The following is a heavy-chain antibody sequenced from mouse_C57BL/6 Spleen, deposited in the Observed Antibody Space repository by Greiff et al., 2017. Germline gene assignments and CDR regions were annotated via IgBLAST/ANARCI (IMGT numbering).Heavy chain of an antibody. CDR1: GFSFNTYA. J-gene: IGHJ4*01. CDR3: VRNLLDYAMDY. V-gene: IGHV10-1*01. Sequence: EVKLVESGGGLVQPKGSLKLSCAASGFSFNTYAMNWVRQAPGKGLEWVARIRSKSNNYATYYADSVKDRFTISRDDSESMLYLQMNNLKTEDTAMYYCVRNLLDYAMDYWGQGTSVTVSS. D-gene: IGHD1-1*01. CDR2: IRSKSNNYAT.